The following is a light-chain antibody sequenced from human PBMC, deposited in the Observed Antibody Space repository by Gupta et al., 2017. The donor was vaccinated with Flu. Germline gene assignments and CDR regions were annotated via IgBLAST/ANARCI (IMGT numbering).Light chain of an antibody. J-gene: IGKJ2*01. CDR3: QQDDSPPRT. Sequence: GTLSLSPGDRATLSCRASQSVDSNYVCWYQQKPGQATRLLIDGAITRATGIPDRFSGRGSGTDFTLTSSRLEAEVVAVYCWQQDDSPPRTFGQGTKLEIK. CDR2: GAI. V-gene: IGKV3-20*01. CDR1: QSVDSNY.